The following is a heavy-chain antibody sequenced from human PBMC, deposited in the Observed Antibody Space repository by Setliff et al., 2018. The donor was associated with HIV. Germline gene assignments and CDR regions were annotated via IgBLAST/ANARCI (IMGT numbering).Heavy chain of an antibody. CDR2: TSADNGDT. J-gene: IGHJ6*03. V-gene: IGHV1-18*01. CDR1: GYTFTSYD. Sequence: ASVKVSCKASGYTFTSYDISWVRQAPGQGLEWMGWTSADNGDTNYPQKLQGRVTMTTDTSTSTAYMELRSLRSDDTAVYYCARVIDYGVLYWSYYMDVWGKGTTVTVSS. CDR3: ARVIDYGVLYWSYYMDV. D-gene: IGHD4-17*01.